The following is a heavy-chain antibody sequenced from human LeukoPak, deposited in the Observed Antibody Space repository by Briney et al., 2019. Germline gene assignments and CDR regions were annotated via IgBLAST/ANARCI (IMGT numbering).Heavy chain of an antibody. CDR2: IYYSGST. CDR1: GGSISSYY. Sequence: PSETLSLTCTVSGGSISSYYWSWIRQPPGKGLEWIGYIYYSGSTNYNPSLKSRVTISVDTAKNRFSLKLSSVTAADTAVYYCAKHLRRDPYYFDYWGHGTLVTVSS. V-gene: IGHV4-59*08. CDR3: AKHLRRDPYYFDY. J-gene: IGHJ4*01.